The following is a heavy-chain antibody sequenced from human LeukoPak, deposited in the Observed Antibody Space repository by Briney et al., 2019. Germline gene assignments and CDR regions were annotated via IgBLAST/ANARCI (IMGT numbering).Heavy chain of an antibody. CDR2: ISGSGGST. CDR3: AKDPRGSHNWLDP. V-gene: IGHV3-23*01. D-gene: IGHD3-10*01. Sequence: GGSVRLSCATSGFTFSSYAMYWVRQAPGKGLEWVSSISGSGGSTYCADSVKGRFTISRDNSKNTLYLQMNSLRAEDTAIYSCAKDPRGSHNWLDPWGQGTLVTVSS. CDR1: GFTFSSYA. J-gene: IGHJ5*02.